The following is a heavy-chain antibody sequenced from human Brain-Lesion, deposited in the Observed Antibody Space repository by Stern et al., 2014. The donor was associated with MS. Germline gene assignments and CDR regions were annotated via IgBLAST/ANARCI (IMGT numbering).Heavy chain of an antibody. D-gene: IGHD2-2*01. V-gene: IGHV1-2*04. J-gene: IGHJ4*02. Sequence: QMQLVQSGGEVKKPGASVRVSCEASGNRFTHFYIHWVRQAPGQGLEWMGWINPNSGGTKFAQKFQGWVTITRDTSMTTAYMEVTSLTSDDTAVYYCARGGRYYADYWGQGTLVTVSS. CDR3: ARGGRYYADY. CDR2: INPNSGGT. CDR1: GNRFTHFY.